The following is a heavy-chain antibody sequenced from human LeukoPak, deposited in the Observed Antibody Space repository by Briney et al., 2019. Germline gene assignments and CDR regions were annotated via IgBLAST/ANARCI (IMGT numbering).Heavy chain of an antibody. CDR1: GFIFSSYE. J-gene: IGHJ5*02. CDR3: ARTDCSGGSCYGESFDP. CDR2: ISSSGSTI. Sequence: GGSLRLSCAASGFIFSSYEMNWVRQAPGKGLECVSYISSSGSTIYYADSVKGRFTISRDNAKNSLYLQMNSLRAEDTAVYYCARTDCSGGSCYGESFDPWGQGTLVTVSS. D-gene: IGHD2-15*01. V-gene: IGHV3-48*03.